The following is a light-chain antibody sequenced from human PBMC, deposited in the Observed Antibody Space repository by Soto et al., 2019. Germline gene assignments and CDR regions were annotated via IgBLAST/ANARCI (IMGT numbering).Light chain of an antibody. J-gene: IGLJ7*01. CDR2: NNN. Sequence: QSVLTQPPSVSGAPGQRVTISCTGSSSNIGAGYDVHWYQQRPGTAPKVLIFNNNNRPSGVPDRFSGSKSGTSASLAFTGLQAEDEADYYCQSYDRNLVVFGGGTQLTVL. CDR3: QSYDRNLVV. V-gene: IGLV1-40*01. CDR1: SSNIGAGYD.